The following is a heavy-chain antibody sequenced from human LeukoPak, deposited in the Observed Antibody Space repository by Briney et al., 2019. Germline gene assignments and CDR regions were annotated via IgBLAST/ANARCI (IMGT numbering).Heavy chain of an antibody. Sequence: SETLSLTCTVSGGSISSGDYYWSWIRQPPGKGLEWIGYIYYSGSTYYNPSLKSRVTISVDTSKNQFSLKLSSVTAADTAVYYCARAGFYSSSWTPFDYWGQGTLVTVSS. J-gene: IGHJ4*02. CDR3: ARAGFYSSSWTPFDY. CDR2: IYYSGST. D-gene: IGHD6-13*01. V-gene: IGHV4-30-4*01. CDR1: GGSISSGDYY.